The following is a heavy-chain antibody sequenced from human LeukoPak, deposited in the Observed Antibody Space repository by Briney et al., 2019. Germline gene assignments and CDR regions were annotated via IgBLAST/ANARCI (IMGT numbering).Heavy chain of an antibody. D-gene: IGHD4-17*01. J-gene: IGHJ4*02. V-gene: IGHV1-18*01. CDR2: ISAYNGNT. CDR3: ARDIIETTVTTPVFDY. CDR1: GYTFTSYG. Sequence: ASVKVSCKASGYTFTSYGISWVRQAPGQGLEWMGWISAYNGNTNYVQKLQGRVTMTTDTSTSTAYMELRSLRSDDTAVYYCARDIIETTVTTPVFDYWGQGTLVTVSS.